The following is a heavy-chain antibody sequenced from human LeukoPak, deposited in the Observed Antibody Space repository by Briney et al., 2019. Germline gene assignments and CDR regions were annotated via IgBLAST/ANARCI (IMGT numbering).Heavy chain of an antibody. V-gene: IGHV4-4*07. CDR2: IYTSGST. D-gene: IGHD3-22*01. CDR3: ARHQNYYDTSDAFDI. CDR1: GGSISSYY. Sequence: SETLSLTCTVSGGSISSYYWSWVRPPAGKGLEWIGRIYTSGSTNYNPSLKSRVTMSVDTSKNQSSLKLSSVTAADTAVYSCARHQNYYDTSDAFDIWGQGTMVTVSS. J-gene: IGHJ3*02.